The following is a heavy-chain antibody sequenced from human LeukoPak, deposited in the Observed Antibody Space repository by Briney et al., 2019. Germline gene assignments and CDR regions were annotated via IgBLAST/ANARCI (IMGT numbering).Heavy chain of an antibody. V-gene: IGHV4-59*01. D-gene: IGHD1-26*01. J-gene: IGHJ5*02. CDR1: GGSISIYY. Sequence: SETLSLTCTLSGGSISIYYWNWIRQPPGKGLEWIGYAYNSGSTIYNPSLKSRVTISVDTSKNQFSLRLTSVTAADTAVYYCARDRELGSWGQGILVTVSS. CDR3: ARDRELGS. CDR2: AYNSGST.